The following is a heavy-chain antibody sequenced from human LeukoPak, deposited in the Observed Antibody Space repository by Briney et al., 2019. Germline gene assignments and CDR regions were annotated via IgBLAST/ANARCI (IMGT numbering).Heavy chain of an antibody. CDR3: AKDRAVAGNYYGMDV. J-gene: IGHJ6*02. D-gene: IGHD6-19*01. CDR2: IRYDGSNK. Sequence: GGSLRLSCAASGFTFSSYGMHWVRQAPGKGLEWVAFIRYDGSNKYYADSVKGRFTISRDNSKNTLYLQMNSLRAEDTAVYYCAKDRAVAGNYYGMDVWGQGTTVTVSS. CDR1: GFTFSSYG. V-gene: IGHV3-30*02.